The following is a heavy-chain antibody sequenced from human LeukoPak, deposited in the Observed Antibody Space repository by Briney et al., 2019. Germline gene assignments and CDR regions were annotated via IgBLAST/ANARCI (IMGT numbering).Heavy chain of an antibody. Sequence: SGGSLRLSCAASGFTFSSHGMNWVRQAPGKGLEWVSGFSPSGGITYYTDSVRGRFTISRDNSKNTVSLQMNSLRGEDTAVYYCARDLTHRRNYDNSGYQIVPAFWGQGTLVTVSS. D-gene: IGHD3-22*01. CDR1: GFTFSSHG. CDR3: ARDLTHRRNYDNSGYQIVPAF. J-gene: IGHJ4*02. CDR2: FSPSGGIT. V-gene: IGHV3-23*01.